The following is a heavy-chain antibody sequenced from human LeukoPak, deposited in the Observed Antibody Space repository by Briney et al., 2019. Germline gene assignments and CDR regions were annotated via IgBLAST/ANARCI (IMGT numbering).Heavy chain of an antibody. CDR1: GGSISSSSYY. D-gene: IGHD3-16*02. Sequence: SEALSLTRTVSGGSISSSSYYWRWIRQPPGKGLEWIGRVFLIGSTYYNPSLKSRVTISVDTSKNQFSLKPSSVTAADTAVYYCARAIGYTAENTNYTYYMDVWGKGTT. CDR3: ARAIGYTAENTNYTYYMDV. V-gene: IGHV4-39*01. CDR2: VFLIGST. J-gene: IGHJ6*03.